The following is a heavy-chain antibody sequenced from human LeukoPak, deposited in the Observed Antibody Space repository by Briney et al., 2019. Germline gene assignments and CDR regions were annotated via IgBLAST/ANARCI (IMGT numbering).Heavy chain of an antibody. V-gene: IGHV3-48*04. J-gene: IGHJ4*02. CDR3: ARDPTYYLRYGYFDF. D-gene: IGHD1-26*01. Sequence: GGSLRLSCAASGFTFSRDSMNWVRQAPGKGLEWASYISTSSSTIYYADSVKGRFTISRDNAKNSLYLQMNSLRVEDTAVYYCARDPTYYLRYGYFDFWGQGILVTVSS. CDR1: GFTFSRDS. CDR2: ISTSSSTI.